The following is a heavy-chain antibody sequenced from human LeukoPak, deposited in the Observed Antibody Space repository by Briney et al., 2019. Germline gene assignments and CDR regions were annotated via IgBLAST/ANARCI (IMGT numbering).Heavy chain of an antibody. CDR1: GYSFTSYW. CDR2: IYPGDSDT. J-gene: IGHJ5*02. D-gene: IGHD5-18*01. V-gene: IGHV5-51*01. Sequence: GESLKISCKGSGYSFTSYWIGWVRQMPGKGLEWMGIIYPGDSDTRYSPSFQGQVTISADKYISTAYLQWSSLKASDTAMYYCARRVGYSYGLNWFDPWGQGTLVTVSS. CDR3: ARRVGYSYGLNWFDP.